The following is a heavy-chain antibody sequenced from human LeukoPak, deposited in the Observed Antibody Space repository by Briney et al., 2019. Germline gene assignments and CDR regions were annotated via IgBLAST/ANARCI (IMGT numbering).Heavy chain of an antibody. Sequence: GGSLRLSCAASGFTFYSYSMNWVRQAPGKGLEWVSSISSSSSYIYYADSVKGRFTISRDNAKNSLYLQMNSLRAEDTAVYYCARWDIFGVVSSLGYWGQGTLVTVSS. D-gene: IGHD3-3*01. CDR2: ISSSSSYI. CDR3: ARWDIFGVVSSLGY. V-gene: IGHV3-21*01. J-gene: IGHJ4*02. CDR1: GFTFYSYS.